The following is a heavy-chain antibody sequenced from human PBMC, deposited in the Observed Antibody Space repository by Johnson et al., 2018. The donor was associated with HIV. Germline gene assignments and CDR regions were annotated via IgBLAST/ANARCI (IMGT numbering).Heavy chain of an antibody. J-gene: IGHJ3*02. CDR3: TTDQVGRNYGGKFHI. CDR2: INTKTDGETT. D-gene: IGHD1-7*01. V-gene: IGHV3-15*01. CDR1: GFTVSSNY. Sequence: EVQLVESGGGVVQPGRSLRLSCAASGFTVSSNYMSWVRQAPGKGLEWVGRINTKTDGETTDYAVAVKDRFTISRDDSQNTLYLQMTRLKSEDTGVYYCTTDQVGRNYGGKFHIWGQGTLVTVSS.